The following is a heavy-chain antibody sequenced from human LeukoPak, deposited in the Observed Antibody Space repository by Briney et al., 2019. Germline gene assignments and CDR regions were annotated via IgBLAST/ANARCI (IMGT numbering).Heavy chain of an antibody. J-gene: IGHJ4*02. CDR2: ISGSGGST. V-gene: IGHV3-23*01. CDR3: AKFSGDYPYFDY. Sequence: GSLRLSCAASGFTFSSYAMSWVRQAPGKGLEWVSAISGSGGSTYYADSVKGRFTISRDNSKNTLYLQMNSLRAEDTAVYYCAKFSGDYPYFDYWGQGTLVTVSS. CDR1: GFTFSSYA. D-gene: IGHD4-17*01.